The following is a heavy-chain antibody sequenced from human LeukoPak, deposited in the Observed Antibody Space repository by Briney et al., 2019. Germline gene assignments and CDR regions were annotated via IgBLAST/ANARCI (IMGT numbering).Heavy chain of an antibody. CDR2: IYYSGST. CDR1: GGSISSSSYY. Sequence: PSETLSLTCTVSGGSISSSSYYWGWIRQPPGKGLECIGSIYYSGSTYYNPSLKSRATISVDTSKNQFSLKLSSVTAADTAVYYCARAPSSSWSYYFDYWGQGTLVTVSS. CDR3: ARAPSSSWSYYFDY. D-gene: IGHD6-13*01. J-gene: IGHJ4*02. V-gene: IGHV4-39*07.